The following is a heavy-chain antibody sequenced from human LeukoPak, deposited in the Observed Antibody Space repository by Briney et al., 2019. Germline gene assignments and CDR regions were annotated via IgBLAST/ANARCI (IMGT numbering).Heavy chain of an antibody. V-gene: IGHV3-23*01. CDR2: ISGSGGST. D-gene: IGHD3-9*01. J-gene: IGHJ4*02. Sequence: PGGSLRLSCAASGFNFSSYAMNWVRQAPGKGLEWVSGISGSGGSTYYADSVKGRFTISRDNSKNTLYLQMNSLRAEDTALYYCAESFNDILTGYRRWGQGTLVAVSS. CDR1: GFNFSSYA. CDR3: AESFNDILTGYRR.